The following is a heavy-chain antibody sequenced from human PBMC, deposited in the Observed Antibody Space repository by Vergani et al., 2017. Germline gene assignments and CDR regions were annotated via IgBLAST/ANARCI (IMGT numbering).Heavy chain of an antibody. V-gene: IGHV4-31*11. Sequence: QVQLQESGPGVVKPSQTLSLTCAVSGGSISSGDHCWTWIRQRPGKGLEWIGYIFYSGTTYDNPSLRSRLTISVDTSQNPFSLKLGSVTAADTAVYYCARVDTQVPATSHFSYMDVWVKGTTVVVSS. CDR3: ARVDTQVPATSHFSYMDV. J-gene: IGHJ6*03. D-gene: IGHD6-25*01. CDR1: GGSISSGDHC. CDR2: IFYSGTT.